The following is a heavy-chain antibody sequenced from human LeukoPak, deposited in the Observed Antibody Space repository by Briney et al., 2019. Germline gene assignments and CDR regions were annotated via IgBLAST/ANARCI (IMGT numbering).Heavy chain of an antibody. V-gene: IGHV3-21*01. CDR3: AKGDQYNTGWGFDY. CDR1: GFTFSIYS. D-gene: IGHD6-19*01. CDR2: ISSSSSYI. J-gene: IGHJ4*02. Sequence: GGSLRLSCAPSGFTFSIYSMNWVRHAPGKGLEWVSSISSSSSYIYYADSVKGRFTISRDNAKNSLYLQMNSLRAEDTAVYYCAKGDQYNTGWGFDYWGQGTLVTVSS.